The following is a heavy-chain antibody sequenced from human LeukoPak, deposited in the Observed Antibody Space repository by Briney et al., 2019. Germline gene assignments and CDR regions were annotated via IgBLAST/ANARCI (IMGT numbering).Heavy chain of an antibody. V-gene: IGHV3-23*01. Sequence: PGGSLRLSCAASGFTFSSYAMSWVRQAPGKGLEWASAISGSGGSTYYADSVKGRFTISRDNSKNTLYLQMNSLRAEDTAVYYCAKTDWNDVRGGGTRNFDYWGQGTLVTVSS. D-gene: IGHD1-1*01. CDR3: AKTDWNDVRGGGTRNFDY. CDR2: ISGSGGST. CDR1: GFTFSSYA. J-gene: IGHJ4*02.